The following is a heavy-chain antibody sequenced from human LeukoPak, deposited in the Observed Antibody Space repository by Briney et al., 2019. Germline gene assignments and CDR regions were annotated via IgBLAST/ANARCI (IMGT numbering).Heavy chain of an antibody. CDR2: ISSDGNNT. CDR1: GFTLSNDW. CDR3: VVGGGIY. J-gene: IGHJ4*02. Sequence: PGGSLLLSCAASGFTLSNDWTHWVRQAPGKGLVWVSRISSDGNNTLYEDSVKGRFTLSRDNARNTLHLQMNSLRADDTAVYYCVVGGGIYWGQGTLVTVS. D-gene: IGHD1-26*01. V-gene: IGHV3-74*03.